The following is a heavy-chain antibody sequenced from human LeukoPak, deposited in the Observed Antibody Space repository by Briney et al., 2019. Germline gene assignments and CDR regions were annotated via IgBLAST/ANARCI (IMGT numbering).Heavy chain of an antibody. J-gene: IGHJ6*02. CDR3: ARDYYDSSGYRSSTFGMDV. CDR1: GYTFTGYY. V-gene: IGHV1-2*02. D-gene: IGHD3-22*01. CDR2: INPNSSGT. Sequence: GASVKVSCKASGYTFTGYYMHWVRQAPGQGLEWMGWINPNSSGTNYAQKFQGRVTMTRDTSISTAYMELSRLRSDDTVVYYCARDYYDSSGYRSSTFGMDVWGQGTTVTVSS.